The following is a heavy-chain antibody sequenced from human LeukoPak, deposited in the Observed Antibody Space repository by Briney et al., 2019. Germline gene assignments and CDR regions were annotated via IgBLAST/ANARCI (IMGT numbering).Heavy chain of an antibody. Sequence: PGGSLRLSCAVSGFIFSNYAMSWVRQAPGKGLEWVSVIYSGGSTYYADSVKGRFTISRDNSKNTLYLQMNSLRAEDTAVYYCARDQSSFVGGYYYYFDYWGQGTLVTVSS. D-gene: IGHD3-22*01. V-gene: IGHV3-66*01. CDR2: IYSGGST. CDR3: ARDQSSFVGGYYYYFDY. J-gene: IGHJ4*02. CDR1: GFIFSNYA.